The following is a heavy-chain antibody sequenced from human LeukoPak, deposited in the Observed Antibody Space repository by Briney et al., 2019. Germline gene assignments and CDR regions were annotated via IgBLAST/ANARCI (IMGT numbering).Heavy chain of an antibody. J-gene: IGHJ5*02. D-gene: IGHD2-21*01. Sequence: GGSLRLSCAASGFTFTSYSMSWVRQAPGKGLEWVSGTSDRGDYTYYADSVKGRFTISRDNSKNTLYLQMDSLRGEDTAVYYCAKDPYRVIVATGNYLDPWGQGTLVTVSS. CDR2: TSDRGDYT. CDR3: AKDPYRVIVATGNYLDP. CDR1: GFTFTSYS. V-gene: IGHV3-23*01.